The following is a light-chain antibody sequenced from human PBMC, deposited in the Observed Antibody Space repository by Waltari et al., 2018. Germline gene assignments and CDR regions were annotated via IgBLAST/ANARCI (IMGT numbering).Light chain of an antibody. CDR2: GAS. J-gene: IGKJ1*01. Sequence: EIVLTQSPGTLSLSPGESAPLSCRTSQSVTRALACYQQKPGQAPRLLIYGASNRATGIPDRFSGSGSGTDFSLTISSLEPEDFAVYYCQHYLRLPVTFGQGTKVEVK. CDR1: QSVTRA. CDR3: QHYLRLPVT. V-gene: IGKV3-20*01.